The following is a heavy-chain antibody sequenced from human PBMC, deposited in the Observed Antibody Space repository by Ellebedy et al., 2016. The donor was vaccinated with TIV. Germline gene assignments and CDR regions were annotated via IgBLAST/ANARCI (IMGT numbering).Heavy chain of an antibody. CDR2: IYSSGIT. V-gene: IGHV3-53*01. CDR3: SRVDLGLAFHS. Sequence: GGSLRLSCAVSGFSVSANYMSWVRQPPGKGLEWVSIIYSSGITYYPYSVKGRFTISRDTSKNTVSLQINSLRAEDTAVYYCSRVDLGLAFHSWGRGTLVTVSS. D-gene: IGHD3/OR15-3a*01. CDR1: GFSVSANY. J-gene: IGHJ4*02.